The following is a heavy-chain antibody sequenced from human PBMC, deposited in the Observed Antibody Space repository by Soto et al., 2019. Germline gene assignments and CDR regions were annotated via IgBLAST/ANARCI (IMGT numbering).Heavy chain of an antibody. J-gene: IGHJ4*02. CDR3: AKKVNSGSGSQYFDY. D-gene: IGHD3-10*01. CDR1: GFTFASYA. V-gene: IGHV3-23*05. Sequence: GGSLRLSCAASGFTFASYAMAWVRQAPGKGVEWVSGIDASGSRTYYADSVKGRFTISRDDSKNTLFLQMNSLRAEDTAIYYCAKKVNSGSGSQYFDYWGQGTLVTVSS. CDR2: IDASGSRT.